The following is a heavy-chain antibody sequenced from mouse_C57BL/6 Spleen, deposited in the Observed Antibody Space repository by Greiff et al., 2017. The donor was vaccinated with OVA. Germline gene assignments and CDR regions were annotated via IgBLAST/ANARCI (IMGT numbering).Heavy chain of an antibody. CDR3: ARPYDYDEFAY. CDR2: INPGSGGT. D-gene: IGHD2-4*01. V-gene: IGHV1-54*01. Sequence: VQLQESGAELVRPGTSVKVSCKASGYAFTNYLIEWVKQRPGQGLEWIGVINPGSGGTNYNEEFKGKATLTADKSSSTAYMQLSSLTSEDSAVYFCARPYDYDEFAYWGQGTLVTVSA. J-gene: IGHJ3*01. CDR1: GYAFTNYL.